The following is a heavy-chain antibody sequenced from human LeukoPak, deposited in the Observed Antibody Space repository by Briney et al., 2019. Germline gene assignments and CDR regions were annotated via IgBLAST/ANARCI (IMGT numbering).Heavy chain of an antibody. Sequence: PGGSLRLSCAASGFTSSSYSMNWVRQAPGKGLEWVSSISSSSSYIYYADSVKGRFTISRDNAENSLYLQMNSLRAEDTAVYYCARDPGRPTGSSGGWFDPWGQGTLVTVSS. J-gene: IGHJ5*02. CDR3: ARDPGRPTGSSGGWFDP. CDR1: GFTSSSYS. D-gene: IGHD6-13*01. CDR2: ISSSSSYI. V-gene: IGHV3-21*01.